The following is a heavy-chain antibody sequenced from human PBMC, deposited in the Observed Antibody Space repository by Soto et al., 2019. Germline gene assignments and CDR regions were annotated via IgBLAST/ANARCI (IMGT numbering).Heavy chain of an antibody. Sequence: TSETLSLTCTVSGGSISSSSYYWGWIRQPPGKGLEWIGSIYYSGSTYYNPSLKSRVTISVDTSKNQFSLKLSSVTAADTAVYYCARLRSNYYYYGMDVWGQGTTVTVSS. V-gene: IGHV4-39*01. CDR1: GGSISSSSYY. CDR3: ARLRSNYYYYGMDV. D-gene: IGHD3-3*01. CDR2: IYYSGST. J-gene: IGHJ6*02.